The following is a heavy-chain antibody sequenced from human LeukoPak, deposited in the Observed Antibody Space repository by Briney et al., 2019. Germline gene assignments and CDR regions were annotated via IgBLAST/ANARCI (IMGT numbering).Heavy chain of an antibody. CDR2: IYHSGST. D-gene: IGHD3-10*01. CDR1: GYSISSGYY. V-gene: IGHV4-38-2*02. Sequence: SETLSLTCTVSGYSISSGYYWGWIRQPPGKGLEWIGSIYHSGSTYYSPSLKSRVTISVDTSKNQFSLKLSSVTAADTAVYYCARDGYYGSGSYLVDLDYWGQGTLVTVSS. CDR3: ARDGYYGSGSYLVDLDY. J-gene: IGHJ4*02.